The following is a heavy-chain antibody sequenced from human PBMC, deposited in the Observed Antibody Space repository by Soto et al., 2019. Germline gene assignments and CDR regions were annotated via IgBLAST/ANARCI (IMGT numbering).Heavy chain of an antibody. J-gene: IGHJ2*01. CDR3: VKNFDL. CDR1: VESFSGHY. V-gene: IGHV4-34*01. Sequence: QVQLQQWGAGLLKPSETLSLTCAVYVESFSGHYWGWIRQPPGKGLEWIGDINHSGSTNYNPSLKRRVAISVDTSKNQFSLRLTSVTAADTAVYFCVKNFDLWGRGTLVTVSS. CDR2: INHSGST.